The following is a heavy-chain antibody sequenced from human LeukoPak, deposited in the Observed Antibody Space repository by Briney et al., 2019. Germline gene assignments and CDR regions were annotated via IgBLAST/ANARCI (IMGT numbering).Heavy chain of an antibody. J-gene: IGHJ6*03. CDR2: MNPNSGNT. V-gene: IGHV1-8*03. D-gene: IGHD1-14*01. CDR3: GSANQFPYSMAA. Sequence: GASVKVSCKASGYTFTSYDINWVRQATGQGLEWMGWMNPNSGNTGYAQKFQGRVTITRNTSISTAYMELSSLRSEDTPVYYCGSANQFPYSMAAWGKGTTVTAPS. CDR1: GYTFTSYD.